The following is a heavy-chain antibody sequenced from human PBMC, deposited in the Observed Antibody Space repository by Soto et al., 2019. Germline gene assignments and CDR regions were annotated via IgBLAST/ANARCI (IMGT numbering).Heavy chain of an antibody. CDR1: GGSISSGDYY. V-gene: IGHV4-30-4*01. J-gene: IGHJ4*02. Sequence: PSETLSLTCTVSGGSISSGDYYWSWIRQPPGKGLEWIGYIYYSGSTYYNPSPKSRVTISVDTSKNQFSLKLSSVTAADTAVYYCARALVAGNFDYWGQGTLVTVSS. D-gene: IGHD6-19*01. CDR2: IYYSGST. CDR3: ARALVAGNFDY.